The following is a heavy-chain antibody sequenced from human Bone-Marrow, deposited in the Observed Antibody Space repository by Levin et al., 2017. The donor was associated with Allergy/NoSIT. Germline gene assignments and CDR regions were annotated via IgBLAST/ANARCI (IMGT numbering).Heavy chain of an antibody. J-gene: IGHJ5*02. CDR3: ARTTIFGVAKDFDP. CDR2: INPNSAGT. CDR1: GYSFSLYE. Sequence: GASVKVSCTASGYSFSLYELHWVRQAPGQGLEWMGRINPNSAGTNLPQKFQGRLTMTWDTSINTAYLELSRLTPDDTAVYYCARTTIFGVAKDFDPWGQGTQVTVSS. D-gene: IGHD3-3*01. V-gene: IGHV1-2*06.